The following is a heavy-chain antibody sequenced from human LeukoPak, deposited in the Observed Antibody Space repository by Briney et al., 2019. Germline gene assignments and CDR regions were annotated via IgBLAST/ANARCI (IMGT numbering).Heavy chain of an antibody. CDR2: ISAYNGNT. D-gene: IGHD6-13*01. CDR3: ARAGYSSSWTALTDY. J-gene: IGHJ4*02. Sequence: ASVKVSCKASGYTFTSYGISWVRQAPGQGLEWMGWISAYNGNTNYAQKLQGRVTMTTDTSTSTAYMELRSLRSDDTAVYYCARAGYSSSWTALTDYWGQGTLVTVSS. CDR1: GYTFTSYG. V-gene: IGHV1-18*01.